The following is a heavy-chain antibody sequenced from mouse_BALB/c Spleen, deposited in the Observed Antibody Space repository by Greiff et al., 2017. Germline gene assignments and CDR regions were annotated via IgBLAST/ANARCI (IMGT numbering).Heavy chain of an antibody. J-gene: IGHJ3*01. CDR1: GYTFTSYT. CDR3: ARTGEGFAY. D-gene: IGHD4-1*01. CDR2: INPSSGYT. Sequence: QVQLQQSAAELARPGASVKMSCKASGYTFTSYTMHWVKQRPGQGLEWIGYINPSSGYTEYNQKFKDKTTLTADKSSSTAYMQLSSLTSEDSAVYYCARTGEGFAYWGQGTLVTVSA. V-gene: IGHV1-4*02.